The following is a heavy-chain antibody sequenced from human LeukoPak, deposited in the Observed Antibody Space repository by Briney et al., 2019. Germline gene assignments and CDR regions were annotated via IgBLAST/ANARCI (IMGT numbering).Heavy chain of an antibody. J-gene: IGHJ4*02. CDR3: AREVLISLGTFDY. Sequence: SETLSLTCAVYGGSFSGYYWSWIRQPPGKGLEWIGEINHSGSTNYNPSLKSRDTISVDTSKNQFSLKLSSVTAADTAVYYCAREVLISLGTFDYWGQGTLVTVSS. CDR1: GGSFSGYY. V-gene: IGHV4-34*01. D-gene: IGHD3-16*01. CDR2: INHSGST.